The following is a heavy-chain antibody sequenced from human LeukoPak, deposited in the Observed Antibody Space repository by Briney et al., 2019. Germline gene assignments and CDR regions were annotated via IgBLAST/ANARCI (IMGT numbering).Heavy chain of an antibody. J-gene: IGHJ3*02. CDR1: GGSISSGGYY. Sequence: KPSETLSLTCTVSGGSISSGGYYWSWIRQHPGKGLVWIGYIYYSGSTYYNPSLKSRIIISVDTSKNQFSLKLSSVSAADTAVYYCARDRDYGGRAFDIWGQGTMVTVSS. CDR3: ARDRDYGGRAFDI. V-gene: IGHV4-31*03. CDR2: IYYSGST. D-gene: IGHD4-17*01.